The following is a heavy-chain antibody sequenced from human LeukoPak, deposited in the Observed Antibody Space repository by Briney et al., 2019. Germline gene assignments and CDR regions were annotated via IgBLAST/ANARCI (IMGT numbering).Heavy chain of an antibody. V-gene: IGHV3-73*01. CDR2: IRDKPSNYAT. D-gene: IGHD3-22*01. Sequence: GGSLKLSCAASGFTFRGSAIHWVRQAPGKGLEWIGRIRDKPSNYATAYTESLKGRFTISRDNSKNTLYLQMNSLRAEDTAVYYCAKDLNYYDSRDFDHWGQGTLVTVSS. CDR3: AKDLNYYDSRDFDH. J-gene: IGHJ4*02. CDR1: GFTFRGSA.